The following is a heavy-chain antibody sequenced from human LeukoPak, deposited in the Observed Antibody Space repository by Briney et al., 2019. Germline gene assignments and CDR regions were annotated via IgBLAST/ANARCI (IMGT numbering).Heavy chain of an antibody. J-gene: IGHJ5*02. CDR1: GYTFTSYD. V-gene: IGHV1-8*01. D-gene: IGHD2-15*01. CDR3: AREVGYCSGGSCYYWFDP. Sequence: GASVKVSCKASGYTFTSYDINWVRQATGQGLEWMGWMNPNSGNTGYAQKFQGRVTMTRNTSISTAYMELSSLRSEDTAVYYYAREVGYCSGGSCYYWFDPWGQGTLVTVSS. CDR2: MNPNSGNT.